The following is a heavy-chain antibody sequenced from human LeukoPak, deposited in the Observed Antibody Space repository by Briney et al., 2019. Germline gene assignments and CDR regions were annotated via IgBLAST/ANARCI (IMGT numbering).Heavy chain of an antibody. Sequence: SETLSLTCTVSGGSISSSSYYWGWIRQPPGKGLEWIGSIYYSGSTYYNPSLKSQVSISIDTSKNQFSLRLTSVTAADTAVYYCARHTGSGLFILPGGQGTLVTVSS. CDR1: GGSISSSSYY. CDR2: IYYSGST. J-gene: IGHJ4*02. D-gene: IGHD3/OR15-3a*01. CDR3: ARHTGSGLFILP. V-gene: IGHV4-39*01.